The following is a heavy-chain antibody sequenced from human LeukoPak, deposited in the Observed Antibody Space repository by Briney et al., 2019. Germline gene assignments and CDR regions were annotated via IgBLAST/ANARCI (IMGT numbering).Heavy chain of an antibody. J-gene: IGHJ4*02. Sequence: GGSLRLSCTASGLTFSNYAMHWVRQAPGKGLEWVAVIHGDGGDKYYAGSVKGRFTLSRDNSKDTLYLQMNSLRAEDTAVYYCTKDITNYYIWDYWGQGTLVTVSS. CDR3: TKDITNYYIWDY. V-gene: IGHV3-30*02. D-gene: IGHD3-22*01. CDR2: IHGDGGDK. CDR1: GLTFSNYA.